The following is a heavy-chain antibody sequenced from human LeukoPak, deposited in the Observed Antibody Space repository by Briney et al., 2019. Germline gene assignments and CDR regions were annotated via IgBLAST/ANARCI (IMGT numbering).Heavy chain of an antibody. CDR2: IYYSGST. D-gene: IGHD3-10*01. Sequence: SETLSLTCTVSGGSISSYYWSWIRQPPGKGLEWIGYIYYSGSTNYNPSLKSRVTISVDTSKDQFSLKLSSVTAADTAVYYCAREGTDQYYYYYMDVWGKGTTVTVSS. V-gene: IGHV4-59*01. CDR1: GGSISSYY. CDR3: AREGTDQYYYYYMDV. J-gene: IGHJ6*03.